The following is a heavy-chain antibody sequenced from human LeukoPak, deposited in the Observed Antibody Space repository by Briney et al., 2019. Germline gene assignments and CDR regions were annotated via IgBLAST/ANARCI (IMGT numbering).Heavy chain of an antibody. J-gene: IGHJ4*02. V-gene: IGHV1-2*02. D-gene: IGHD3-9*01. Sequence: ASVKVSCKASGYTFTSYGISWVRQAPGQGLEWMGWINPNSGGTNYAQKFQGRVTMTRDTSISTAYMELSRLRSDDTAVYYCARDPDILTGYYFYWGQGTLVTVSS. CDR2: INPNSGGT. CDR1: GYTFTSYG. CDR3: ARDPDILTGYYFY.